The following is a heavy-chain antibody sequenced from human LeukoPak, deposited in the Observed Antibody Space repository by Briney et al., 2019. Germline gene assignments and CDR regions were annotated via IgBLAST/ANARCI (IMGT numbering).Heavy chain of an antibody. V-gene: IGHV3-9*01. CDR2: ISWNSGII. CDR3: AKAPPYYSDSSGYFQH. Sequence: GGSLRLSCAASGFTFDDSAMHWVRQVPGKGLEWVSGISWNSGIIDYADSVKGRFTISRDKAKNSLYLQMNNLRPDDTAFYYCAKAPPYYSDSSGYFQHWGQGTLVTVSS. CDR1: GFTFDDSA. D-gene: IGHD3-22*01. J-gene: IGHJ1*01.